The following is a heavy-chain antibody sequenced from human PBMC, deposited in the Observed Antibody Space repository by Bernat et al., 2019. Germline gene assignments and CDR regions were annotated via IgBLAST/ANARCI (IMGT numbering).Heavy chain of an antibody. CDR1: GFTFDDYA. CDR2: ISWNSGNI. J-gene: IGHJ2*01. CDR3: AKDRGSSSFWYFDL. V-gene: IGHV3-9*01. Sequence: EVQLVESGGGLVQPGRSLRLSCAASGFTFDDYAMHWVRQAPGKGPEWVSGISWNSGNIDYVDSVKSRFTISRDNAKHSLYLQMNSLRAEDTACYYCAKDRGSSSFWYFDLWCRGTLSTVSS. D-gene: IGHD6-6*01.